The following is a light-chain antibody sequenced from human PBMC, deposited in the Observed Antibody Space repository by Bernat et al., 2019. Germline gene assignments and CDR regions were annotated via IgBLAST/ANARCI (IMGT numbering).Light chain of an antibody. CDR1: SSDFGSYTV. V-gene: IGLV2-23*01. Sequence: QSALTQPASVSGSPGQSITISCTGTSSDFGSYTVVSWYQQPPGEVPKLMIYEGSKRPSGVSNRFSGTQSGNTASLTISGLQAEDEADYCCCSYADGPASLDVFGTGTKVPVL. J-gene: IGLJ1*01. CDR3: CSYADGPASLDV. CDR2: EGS.